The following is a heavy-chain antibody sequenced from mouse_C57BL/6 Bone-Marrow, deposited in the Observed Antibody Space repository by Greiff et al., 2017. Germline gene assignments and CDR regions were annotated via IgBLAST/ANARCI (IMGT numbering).Heavy chain of an antibody. Sequence: EVMLVESGTVLARPGASVKMSCKTSGYTFTSYWMHWVKQRPGQGLEWIGAIYPGNSDTSYNQKFKGKAKLTAVTSASTAYMELSSLTNEDSAVXYCTRRITTVVATADYWGQGTTLTVSS. D-gene: IGHD1-1*01. CDR2: IYPGNSDT. V-gene: IGHV1-5*01. J-gene: IGHJ2*01. CDR3: TRRITTVVATADY. CDR1: GYTFTSYW.